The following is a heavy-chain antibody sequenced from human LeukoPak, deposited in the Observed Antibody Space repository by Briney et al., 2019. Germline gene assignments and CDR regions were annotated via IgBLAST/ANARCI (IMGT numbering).Heavy chain of an antibody. J-gene: IGHJ4*02. D-gene: IGHD6-25*01. CDR1: GFTFSSYS. Sequence: GGSLRLSCAASGFTFSSYSMNWVRQAPGKGLDWVSYISSSSSTIYYADSVKGRFTISRDNAKNSLYLQMNSLRAEDTAVYYCASQVAASDFDYWGQGILVTVSS. V-gene: IGHV3-48*04. CDR2: ISSSSSTI. CDR3: ASQVAASDFDY.